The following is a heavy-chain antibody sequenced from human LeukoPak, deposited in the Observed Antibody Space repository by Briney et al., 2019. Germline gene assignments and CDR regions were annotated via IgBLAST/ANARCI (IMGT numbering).Heavy chain of an antibody. CDR3: ARDRLVGDHTSCSFDL. D-gene: IGHD3-10*01. V-gene: IGHV4-59*11. CDR2: IYYSGST. J-gene: IGHJ2*01. CDR1: GGSISSHY. Sequence: PSETLSLTCTVSGGSISSHYWSWIRQPPGKGLEWIGYIYYSGSTNYNPSLKSRVTISVDTSKNQFSLKLRSVTAADTAVYYCARDRLVGDHTSCSFDLWGRGPLVTVP.